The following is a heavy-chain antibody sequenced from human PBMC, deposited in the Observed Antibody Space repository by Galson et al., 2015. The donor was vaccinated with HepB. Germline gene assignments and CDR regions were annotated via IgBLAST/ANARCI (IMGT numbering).Heavy chain of an antibody. CDR3: ARDHTSDWYGDVFDI. J-gene: IGHJ3*02. V-gene: IGHV3-48*02. D-gene: IGHD6-19*01. CDR1: GVSVSSKS. Sequence: SLRLGGAASGVSVSSKSRSWVRQAPGKGLEWVSDIRRGSSKIHYADSVRGRFTISRDNAKNSLYLQMNRLRDEDPAVYYCARDHTSDWYGDVFDIWGPGTVVTVSS. CDR2: IRRGSSKI.